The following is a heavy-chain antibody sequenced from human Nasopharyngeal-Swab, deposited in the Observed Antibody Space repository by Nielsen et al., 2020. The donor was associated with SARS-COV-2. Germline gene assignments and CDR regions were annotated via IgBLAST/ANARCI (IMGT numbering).Heavy chain of an antibody. J-gene: IGHJ3*02. Sequence: GESLKISCAASGFSFIIYAMSWVRQPPGKGLEWVSTISGSATNTYYADSVKGRFTISRDNSKNTLYLQMNSLRAEDTAVYYCAKGRGEYYENAFDMWGQGTMVTVSS. CDR1: GFSFIIYA. V-gene: IGHV3-23*01. CDR3: AKGRGEYYENAFDM. CDR2: ISGSATNT. D-gene: IGHD3-3*01.